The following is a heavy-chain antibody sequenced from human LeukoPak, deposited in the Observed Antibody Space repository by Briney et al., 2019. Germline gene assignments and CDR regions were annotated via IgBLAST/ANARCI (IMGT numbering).Heavy chain of an antibody. CDR1: ALTLGMQS. V-gene: IGHV3-23*01. Sequence: GGSLRLSSVVAALTLGMQSTSCDSQAPGKGLEWVSTIRGSGGGTYYADSVKGRFTISRDNSKNTLYLQMNSLRAEDTAVYYCAKRAGCSGGKCFRLGYYFNSWGQGTLVTVSS. CDR2: IRGSGGGT. J-gene: IGHJ4*02. D-gene: IGHD2-15*01. CDR3: AKRAGCSGGKCFRLGYYFNS.